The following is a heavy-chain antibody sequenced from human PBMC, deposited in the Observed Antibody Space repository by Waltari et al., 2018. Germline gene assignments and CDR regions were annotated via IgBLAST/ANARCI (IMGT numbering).Heavy chain of an antibody. Sequence: EVQLVETGGGLIQPGGSLRLSCAASGFTVSSNYMSWVRQAPGKGLEWVSVIYSGGSTYYADSVKGRFTISRDNSKNTLYLQMNSLRAEDTAVYYCARDVTKLKGGIDIWGQGTMVIVSS. J-gene: IGHJ3*02. CDR1: GFTVSSNY. D-gene: IGHD2-8*01. CDR2: IYSGGST. V-gene: IGHV3-53*02. CDR3: ARDVTKLKGGIDI.